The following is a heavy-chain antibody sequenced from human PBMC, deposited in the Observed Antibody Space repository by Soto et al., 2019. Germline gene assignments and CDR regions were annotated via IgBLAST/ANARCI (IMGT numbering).Heavy chain of an antibody. D-gene: IGHD3-9*01. CDR3: ARVLRYFDWLFHHDAFDI. J-gene: IGHJ3*02. V-gene: IGHV1-18*01. Sequence: GASVKVSCKASGYSFTRYGIGWARQAPGQGLEWMGWISAYNGNTNYAQKLQGRVTMTTDTSTSTAYMELRSLRSDDTAVYYCARVLRYFDWLFHHDAFDIWGQGTMVTVSS. CDR1: GYSFTRYG. CDR2: ISAYNGNT.